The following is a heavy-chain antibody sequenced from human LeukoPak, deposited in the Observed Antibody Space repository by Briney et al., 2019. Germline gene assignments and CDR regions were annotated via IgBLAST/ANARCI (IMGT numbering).Heavy chain of an antibody. Sequence: ASVKVSCKVSGYTLTELSMHWVRQAPGKGLEWMGGFDPEDGETIYAQKFQGRVTMTEDTSTDTAYMELSSLRSEDTAVYYCATVFAGQQLANLDYWGQGTLVTVSS. D-gene: IGHD6-13*01. CDR1: GYTLTELS. CDR2: FDPEDGET. CDR3: ATVFAGQQLANLDY. J-gene: IGHJ4*02. V-gene: IGHV1-24*01.